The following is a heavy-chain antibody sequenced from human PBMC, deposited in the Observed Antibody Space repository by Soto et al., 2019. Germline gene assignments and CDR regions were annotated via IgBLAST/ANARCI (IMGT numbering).Heavy chain of an antibody. J-gene: IGHJ2*01. D-gene: IGHD5-18*01. CDR2: VYYSGST. V-gene: IGHV4-31*03. CDR3: AGHLSAMGRRGYLDL. Sequence: PSETLSLTCTVSGASMSTSAYYWSWIRQHPGKDLEWIGYVYYSGSTFYNPSLMSRVTISIDTSKHQFSLKMTSVTAADTAIYYCAGHLSAMGRRGYLDLSRPGTLV. CDR1: GASMSTSAYY.